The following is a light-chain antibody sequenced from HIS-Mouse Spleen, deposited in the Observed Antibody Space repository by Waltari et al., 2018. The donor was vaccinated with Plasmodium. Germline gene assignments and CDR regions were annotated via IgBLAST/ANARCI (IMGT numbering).Light chain of an antibody. V-gene: IGLV1-47*01. CDR3: AAWDDSLSGWV. Sequence: QSVLTQPPSASGTPGQRVTISCSGSSSNIGRNYVYWYQPLPGTAPKRLIYRNNKRPHGVPDGFSCSKSCTSASRAISGLRSEDEADYYCAAWDDSLSGWVFGGGTKLTVL. CDR2: RNN. CDR1: SSNIGRNY. J-gene: IGLJ3*02.